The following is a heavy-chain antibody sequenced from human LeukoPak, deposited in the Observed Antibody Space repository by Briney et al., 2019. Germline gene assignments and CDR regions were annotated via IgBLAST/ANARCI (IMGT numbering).Heavy chain of an antibody. Sequence: PGGSLRLSCAASGFTFSNSWMSWIRQAPGQGLEWVANIKQDGSEKYYVDSVKGRFTISRDNARNSLYLQMNSLRAEDTAVYYCGYSSGWCVDYWGQGTLVTVSS. J-gene: IGHJ4*02. CDR1: GFTFSNSW. CDR2: IKQDGSEK. CDR3: GYSSGWCVDY. V-gene: IGHV3-7*02. D-gene: IGHD6-19*01.